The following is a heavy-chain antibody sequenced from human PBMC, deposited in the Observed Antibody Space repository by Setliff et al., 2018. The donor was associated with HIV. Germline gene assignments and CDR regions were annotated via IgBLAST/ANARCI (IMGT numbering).Heavy chain of an antibody. D-gene: IGHD4-17*01. V-gene: IGHV1-3*01. J-gene: IGHJ4*02. CDR1: GYTFTTYT. CDR3: ARWTTALSY. CDR2: INAGNGNT. Sequence: ASVKVSCKASGYTFTTYTMHWVRQAPGQRLEWMGWINAGNGNTRYSQKFQGRVTITTDESTSTAYMELSSLRSEDTAVYYCARWTTALSYWGQGTLVTVSS.